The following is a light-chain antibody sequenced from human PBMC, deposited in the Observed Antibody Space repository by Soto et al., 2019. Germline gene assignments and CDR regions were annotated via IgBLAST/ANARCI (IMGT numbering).Light chain of an antibody. Sequence: QSALTQPASVSGSPGQSITISCTGTSSDVGGYNYVSWYQQHPGKAPKTMIYAVSNRPSGVSYRFSGSKSGNTASLTIAGLQAEDEADYYCTSYTSSNALVFGTGTKVTVL. V-gene: IGLV2-14*01. J-gene: IGLJ1*01. CDR1: SSDVGGYNY. CDR2: AVS. CDR3: TSYTSSNALV.